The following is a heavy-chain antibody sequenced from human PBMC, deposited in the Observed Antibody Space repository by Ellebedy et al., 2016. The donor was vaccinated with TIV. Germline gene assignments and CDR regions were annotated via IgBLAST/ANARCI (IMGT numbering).Heavy chain of an antibody. CDR1: GFSVSVYS. V-gene: IGHV3-21*01. CDR2: IDVTGSFV. J-gene: IGHJ3*02. CDR3: ARSTNHDAFDI. D-gene: IGHD5/OR15-5a*01. Sequence: GGSLRLXXAASGFSVSVYSFNWVRQAPGQGLQWVSSIDVTGSFVYYADSVKGRFTIARDNAKNSLYLQMNSLRAEDTAVYYCARSTNHDAFDIWGQGTMVTVSS.